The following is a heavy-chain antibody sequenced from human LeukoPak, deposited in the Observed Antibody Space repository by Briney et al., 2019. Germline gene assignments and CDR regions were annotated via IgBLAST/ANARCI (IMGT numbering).Heavy chain of an antibody. V-gene: IGHV4-34*01. J-gene: IGHJ6*04. CDR2: INHSGST. Sequence: PSETLSLTCAVYGGPFSGYYWSWIRQPPGKGLEWIGEINHSGSTNYNPSLKSRVTISVDTSKNQFSLKLSSVTAADTAVYYCARGLVMVRGGYGMDVWGKGTTVTVSS. D-gene: IGHD3-10*01. CDR3: ARGLVMVRGGYGMDV. CDR1: GGPFSGYY.